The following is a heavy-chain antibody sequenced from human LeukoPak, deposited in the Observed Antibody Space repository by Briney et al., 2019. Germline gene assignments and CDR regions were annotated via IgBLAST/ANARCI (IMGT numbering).Heavy chain of an antibody. Sequence: SETLSLTCAVSGGSISSGAYSWSWIRQPPGKGLEWIGHIYHGGTTSYNPSLKSRVTISADRSKNQFSLNLRTVTVADTAVYFCARYVHNSSWPTFDFWGQGTLVTVSS. V-gene: IGHV4-30-2*01. D-gene: IGHD6-13*01. CDR2: IYHGGTT. CDR3: ARYVHNSSWPTFDF. J-gene: IGHJ4*02. CDR1: GGSISSGAYS.